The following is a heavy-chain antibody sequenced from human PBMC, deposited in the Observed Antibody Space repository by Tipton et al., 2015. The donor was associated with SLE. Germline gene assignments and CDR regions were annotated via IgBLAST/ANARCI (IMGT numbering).Heavy chain of an antibody. Sequence: TLSLTCTVSGGSISSSSYYWGWIRQPPGKGLEWIGSIYYSGSTYYNPSLKSRVTISVDTSKNQFSLKLSSVTAADTAVYYCARDLHGGYRGGAFGIWGQGTMVTVSS. CDR2: IYYSGST. CDR3: ARDLHGGYRGGAFGI. V-gene: IGHV4-39*07. CDR1: GGSISSSSYY. J-gene: IGHJ3*02. D-gene: IGHD5-12*01.